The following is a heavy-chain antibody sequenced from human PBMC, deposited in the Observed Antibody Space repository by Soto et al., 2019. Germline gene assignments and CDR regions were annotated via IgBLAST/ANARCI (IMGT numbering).Heavy chain of an antibody. CDR1: GGSISSYY. Sequence: SETLSLTCTVSGGSISSYYWSWIRQPPGKGLEWIGYIYYSGSTNYNPSLKSRVTISVDTSKNQFSPKLSSVTAADTAVYYCARTLRAYCGGDCYSGDYYGMDVWGQGTTVTVSS. CDR2: IYYSGST. CDR3: ARTLRAYCGGDCYSGDYYGMDV. D-gene: IGHD2-21*02. J-gene: IGHJ6*02. V-gene: IGHV4-59*01.